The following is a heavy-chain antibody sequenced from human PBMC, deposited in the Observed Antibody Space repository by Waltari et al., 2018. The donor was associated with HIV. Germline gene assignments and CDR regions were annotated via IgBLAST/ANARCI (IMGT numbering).Heavy chain of an antibody. J-gene: IGHJ4*02. CDR1: GFTFSTYW. D-gene: IGHD5-12*01. CDR3: ARDHTWLHSDS. CDR2: IKQDGSEK. V-gene: IGHV3-7*01. Sequence: EVQLVESGGGLVQPGGSLRLSCAASGFTFSTYWMSWVRQAPGKGLEWVDNIKQDGSEKYYVDSVKGRFTISRDNTKNSLYLQMNSLRAEDTAVYYCARDHTWLHSDSWGQGTLVTVSS.